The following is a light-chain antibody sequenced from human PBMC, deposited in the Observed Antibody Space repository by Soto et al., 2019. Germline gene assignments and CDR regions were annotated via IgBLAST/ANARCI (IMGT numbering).Light chain of an antibody. CDR1: SGHSSYA. Sequence: QSVLTQSPSASASLGASVKLTCTLSSGHSSYAIAWHQQQPDKGPRYLMKLNSDGSHSKGDGIPDRFSGSSSGAERYLTISSLQSEDEADYYCQTWGSGIRVVFGGGTQLTVL. J-gene: IGLJ2*01. CDR3: QTWGSGIRVV. V-gene: IGLV4-69*01. CDR2: LNSDGSH.